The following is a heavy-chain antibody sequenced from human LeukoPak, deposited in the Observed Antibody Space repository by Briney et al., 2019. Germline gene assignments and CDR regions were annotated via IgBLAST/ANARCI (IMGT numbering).Heavy chain of an antibody. Sequence: GGSLRLSCAASGFTFSDYYMSWIRQAPGKGLEWVSYISSSGSSIYYADSVKGRFTISRDNAKNSLYLQMNSLRAEDTAVYYCARSIAAAGSYFDYWGQGTLVTVSS. CDR2: ISSSGSSI. J-gene: IGHJ4*02. CDR1: GFTFSDYY. CDR3: ARSIAAAGSYFDY. V-gene: IGHV3-11*01. D-gene: IGHD6-13*01.